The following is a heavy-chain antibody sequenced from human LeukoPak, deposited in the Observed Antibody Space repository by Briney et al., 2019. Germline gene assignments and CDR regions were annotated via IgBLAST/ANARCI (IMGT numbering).Heavy chain of an antibody. Sequence: GASVNVSCKASGYTFTSYGISWVRQAAGQGLERMGWISAYNGNTNYAQKLQGRVTMTTDTSTSTAYMELRSLRSDDTAVYYCARRDYYDSSGYYYGAPYYFDYWGQGTLVTVSS. J-gene: IGHJ4*02. V-gene: IGHV1-18*01. CDR3: ARRDYYDSSGYYYGAPYYFDY. D-gene: IGHD3-22*01. CDR1: GYTFTSYG. CDR2: ISAYNGNT.